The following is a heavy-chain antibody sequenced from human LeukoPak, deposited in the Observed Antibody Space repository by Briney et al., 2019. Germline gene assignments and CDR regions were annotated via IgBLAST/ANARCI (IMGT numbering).Heavy chain of an antibody. Sequence: SETLSLTCTVSGGSISSSSYYWSWIRQPAGKGLEWIGRIYTSGSTNYNPSLKSRVTMSVDTSKNQFSLKLSSVTAADTAVYYCARAVAGTGEFDYWGQGTLVTVSS. CDR2: IYTSGST. J-gene: IGHJ4*02. D-gene: IGHD6-19*01. CDR3: ARAVAGTGEFDY. CDR1: GGSISSSSYY. V-gene: IGHV4-61*02.